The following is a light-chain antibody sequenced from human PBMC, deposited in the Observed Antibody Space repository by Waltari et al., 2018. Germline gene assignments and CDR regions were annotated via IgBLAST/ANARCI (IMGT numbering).Light chain of an antibody. CDR3: QQYYSTPPT. CDR1: QSVLYSSNNKNY. V-gene: IGKV4-1*01. Sequence: DLVMTQSPDSLAVSLGERATINCKSSQSVLYSSNNKNYLAWYQQKPGQPPKLLIYWASTRESGVPDRFSGSGSGTDFTLTIGSLQAEDVAVYYCQQYYSTPPTFGQGTKVEIK. CDR2: WAS. J-gene: IGKJ1*01.